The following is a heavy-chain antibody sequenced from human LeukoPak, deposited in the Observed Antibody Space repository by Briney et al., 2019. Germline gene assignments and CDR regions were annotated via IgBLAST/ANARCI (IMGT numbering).Heavy chain of an antibody. D-gene: IGHD3-10*01. CDR3: AKDLSIWFGEFPDAFDI. CDR1: GFTFSSYA. CDR2: ISGSGGST. V-gene: IGHV3-23*01. Sequence: GGSLRLSCAASGFTFSSYAMSWVRQAPGKGLEWVSAISGSGGSTYYADSVKGRFTISRDNSKTTLYLQMNSLRAEDTAVYYCAKDLSIWFGEFPDAFDIWGQGTMVTVSS. J-gene: IGHJ3*02.